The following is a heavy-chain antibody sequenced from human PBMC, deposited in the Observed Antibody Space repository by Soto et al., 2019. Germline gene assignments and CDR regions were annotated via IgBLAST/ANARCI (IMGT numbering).Heavy chain of an antibody. CDR1: GGAFSSYA. V-gene: IGHV1-69*13. D-gene: IGHD3-3*01. J-gene: IGHJ5*02. Sequence: SVKGSWKASGGAFSSYAISLVRQAPGQGLEWMGGIIPIFGTANYAQKFQGRVTITADESASTAYMELSSLRSEDTAVYYCARDLTIFGVVINWFDPWGQGTMVTVSS. CDR3: ARDLTIFGVVINWFDP. CDR2: IIPIFGTA.